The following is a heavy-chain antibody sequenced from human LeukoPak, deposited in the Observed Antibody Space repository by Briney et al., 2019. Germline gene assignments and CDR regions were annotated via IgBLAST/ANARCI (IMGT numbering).Heavy chain of an antibody. Sequence: GGSLRLSCAASGLTFSSYGMHWVRQAPGKGLEWVAVISYDGSNKYYADSVKGRFTISRDNSKNTLYLQMNSLRAEDTAVYYCAKIPGGFDYWGQGTLVTVSS. J-gene: IGHJ4*02. V-gene: IGHV3-30*18. D-gene: IGHD3-16*01. CDR2: ISYDGSNK. CDR1: GLTFSSYG. CDR3: AKIPGGFDY.